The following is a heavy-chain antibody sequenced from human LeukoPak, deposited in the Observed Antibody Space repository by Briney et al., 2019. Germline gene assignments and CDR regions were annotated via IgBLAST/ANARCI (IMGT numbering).Heavy chain of an antibody. J-gene: IGHJ3*02. Sequence: GGSLRLSCTASGFTVSSNYMSWVRQAPGKGLEWVSVIRSDGSTNHADSVKGRFTISRDNPKNTLYLQMNNLRAEDTAMYYCAREMYSGMYNDAFDIWGQGTKVTVS. V-gene: IGHV3-53*01. CDR1: GFTVSSNY. D-gene: IGHD1-26*01. CDR3: AREMYSGMYNDAFDI. CDR2: IRSDGST.